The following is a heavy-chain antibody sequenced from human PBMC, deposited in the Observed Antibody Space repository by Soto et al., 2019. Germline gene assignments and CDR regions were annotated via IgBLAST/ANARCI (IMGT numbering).Heavy chain of an antibody. Sequence: GGSLRLSCAASGFTFDDYGMNWVRQAQGKGLEWVSYISSSSSTIYYADSVKGRFTISRDISKNTLYLQMTSLRDEDTAVYYCASGSGPTNYYDILTGPQGVLDSWGQGTLVTVSS. V-gene: IGHV3-48*02. CDR1: GFTFDDYG. J-gene: IGHJ4*02. CDR2: ISSSSSTI. D-gene: IGHD3-9*01. CDR3: ASGSGPTNYYDILTGPQGVLDS.